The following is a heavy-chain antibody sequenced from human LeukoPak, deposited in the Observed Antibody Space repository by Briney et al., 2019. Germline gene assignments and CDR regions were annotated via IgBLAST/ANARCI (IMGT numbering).Heavy chain of an antibody. J-gene: IGHJ4*02. V-gene: IGHV3-66*01. D-gene: IGHD3-22*01. CDR1: GFTVSSNY. CDR3: AREKSMGSSSGGDY. CDR2: IYSGDST. Sequence: PGGSLRLSCAASGFTVSSNYMYWVRQAPGKGLEWVSVIYSGDSTYYADSVKGRFTISRDNSKNTLYLQMNSLRAEDTAVYYCAREKSMGSSSGGDYWGQGTLVTVSS.